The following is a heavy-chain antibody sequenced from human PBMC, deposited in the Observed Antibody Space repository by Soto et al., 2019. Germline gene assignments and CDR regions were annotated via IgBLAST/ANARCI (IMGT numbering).Heavy chain of an antibody. J-gene: IGHJ3*02. V-gene: IGHV2-26*01. CDR2: IFSNDEK. D-gene: IGHD4-17*01. Sequence: QVTLKESGPVLVKPTETLTLTCTVSGFSLSNARMGVSWIRQPPGKALEWLAHIFSNDEKSYSTSLKSGLTISKDTSKSQVVLTMTNMDPVDTATYYCARTPPTVTTLKDAFDIWGQGTMVTVSS. CDR3: ARTPPTVTTLKDAFDI. CDR1: GFSLSNARMG.